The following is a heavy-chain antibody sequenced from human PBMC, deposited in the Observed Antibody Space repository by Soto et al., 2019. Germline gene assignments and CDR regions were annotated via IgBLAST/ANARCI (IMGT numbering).Heavy chain of an antibody. J-gene: IGHJ4*02. V-gene: IGHV3-33*03. Sequence: TGGSLRLSCAASGFIFNEYGMHWVRQAPGKGLEWVAVIWYDGSNKYYADSVKGRFTFSRDNSKNTMSLQMNSLRVEDTAVYYCAMWGCSGSNCNLNQRSFDLWGQGTLVTVSS. CDR2: IWYDGSNK. CDR3: AMWGCSGSNCNLNQRSFDL. CDR1: GFIFNEYG. D-gene: IGHD2-15*01.